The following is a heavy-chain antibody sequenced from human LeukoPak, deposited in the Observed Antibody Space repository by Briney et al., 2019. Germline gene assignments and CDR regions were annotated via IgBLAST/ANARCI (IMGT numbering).Heavy chain of an antibody. V-gene: IGHV1-24*01. Sequence: GAPVKVSCKVSGYTLTELSMHWVRQAPGKGLEWMGGFDPEDGETIYAQKFQGRVTMTEDTSTDTAYMELSSLRSEDTAVYYCASPPSSWNKDFDYWGQGTLVTVSS. J-gene: IGHJ4*02. CDR3: ASPPSSWNKDFDY. CDR1: GYTLTELS. CDR2: FDPEDGET. D-gene: IGHD6-13*01.